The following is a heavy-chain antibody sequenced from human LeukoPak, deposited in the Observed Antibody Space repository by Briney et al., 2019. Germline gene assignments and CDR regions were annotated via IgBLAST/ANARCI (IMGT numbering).Heavy chain of an antibody. CDR3: GRVFFLSGFDY. J-gene: IGHJ4*02. CDR1: GYTFTGYY. Sequence: ASVKVSCKASGYTFTGYYMHWVRQAPGQGLEWMGWINPNSGGTNYAQEFQGRVTMTRDTSISTVYMELSRLRSDDTAVYYCGRVFFLSGFDYWGQGTLVTVSS. V-gene: IGHV1-2*02. D-gene: IGHD3-10*02. CDR2: INPNSGGT.